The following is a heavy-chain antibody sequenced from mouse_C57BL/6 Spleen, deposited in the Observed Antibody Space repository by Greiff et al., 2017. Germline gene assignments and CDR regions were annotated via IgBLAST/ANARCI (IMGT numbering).Heavy chain of an antibody. CDR2: IDPETGGT. J-gene: IGHJ1*03. Sequence: QVQLQQPGAELVRPGASVTLSCKASGYTFTDYEMHWVKQTPVHGLEWIGAIDPETGGTAYNQKFKGKAILTADKSSSTAYMELRSLTSEGSAVYCCPKCYGSSYGYFDVWGTGTTVTVSS. D-gene: IGHD1-1*01. V-gene: IGHV1-15*01. CDR1: GYTFTDYE. CDR3: PKCYGSSYGYFDV.